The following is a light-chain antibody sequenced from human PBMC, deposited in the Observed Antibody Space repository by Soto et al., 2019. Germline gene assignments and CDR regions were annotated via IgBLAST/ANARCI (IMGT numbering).Light chain of an antibody. J-gene: IGLJ3*02. CDR2: EAS. Sequence: QSALPQPASVSGSSGQSITISCPGTNSDVGSHNFVSWYQQYPGKAPKLLIYEASKRPSGLSNRFSGSKSGNTASLTISGLQAEDEADYYCCSLTNGATWVFGGGTKLTVL. CDR3: CSLTNGATWV. CDR1: NSDVGSHNF. V-gene: IGLV2-23*01.